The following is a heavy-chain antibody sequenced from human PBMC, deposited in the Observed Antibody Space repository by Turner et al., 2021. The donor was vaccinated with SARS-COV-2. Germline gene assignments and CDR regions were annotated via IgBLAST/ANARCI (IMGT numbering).Heavy chain of an antibody. CDR2: IYSGGST. CDR3: AREAAAGNFHGWFDP. V-gene: IGHV3-66*01. Sequence: EVQLVESGGGLVQPGGSLRLSCAASGSTVSSNYMSWVRQAPGKGLEWVSVIYSGGSTYYADSVKGRFTISRDNSKNTLYLQMNSLRVEDTAVYSCAREAAAGNFHGWFDPWGQGTLVTVSS. CDR1: GSTVSSNY. D-gene: IGHD6-13*01. J-gene: IGHJ5*02.